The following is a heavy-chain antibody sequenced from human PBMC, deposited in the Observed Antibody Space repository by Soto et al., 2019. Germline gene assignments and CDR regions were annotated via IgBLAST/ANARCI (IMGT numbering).Heavy chain of an antibody. D-gene: IGHD2-15*01. Sequence: GSLRLSCAASGFTFSSYAMSWVRQAPGKGLEWVSAISGSGGSTYYADSVKGRFTISRDNSKNTLYLQMNSLRAEDTAVYYCAKSAELDIVVVVAATDVYYFDYWGQGTLVTVSS. J-gene: IGHJ4*02. CDR3: AKSAELDIVVVVAATDVYYFDY. CDR2: ISGSGGST. CDR1: GFTFSSYA. V-gene: IGHV3-23*01.